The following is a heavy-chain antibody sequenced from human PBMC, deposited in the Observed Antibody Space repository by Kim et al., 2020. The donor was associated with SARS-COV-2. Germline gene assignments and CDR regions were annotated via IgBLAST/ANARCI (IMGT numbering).Heavy chain of an antibody. CDR3: ATVSLRSDAFDV. J-gene: IGHJ3*01. Sequence: SETLSLTCTVSGGSIRSYYWSWIRQPPGKGLEWIGYIYYSGSTSYNPSLKSRVTTSVDTSKNQFSLKVTSVTAADTAVYYCATVSLRSDAFDVWGQGTMVTVSS. CDR2: IYYSGST. CDR1: GGSIRSYY. V-gene: IGHV4-59*01.